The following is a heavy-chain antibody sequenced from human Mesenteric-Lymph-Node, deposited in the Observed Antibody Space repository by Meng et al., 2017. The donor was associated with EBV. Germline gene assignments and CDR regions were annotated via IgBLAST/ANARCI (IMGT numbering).Heavy chain of an antibody. D-gene: IGHD2-2*01. CDR3: ARGGYCSSISCYVDY. CDR2: IYYSGST. CDR1: GDSISSGDNY. V-gene: IGHV4-30-4*01. Sequence: QVQLPESGPGLVKPSQTLSLTCAVSGDSISSGDNYWGWIRQPPGKGLEWIGYIYYSGSTYYNPSLKSRVSISVDTSKNQFSLKLSSVTAADTAAYYCARGGYCSSISCYVDYWGQGTLVTVSS. J-gene: IGHJ4*02.